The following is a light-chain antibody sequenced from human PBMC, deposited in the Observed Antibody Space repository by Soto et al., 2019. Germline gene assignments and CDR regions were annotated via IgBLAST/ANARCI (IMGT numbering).Light chain of an antibody. CDR3: CSYAGSRTWV. CDR2: EVS. V-gene: IGLV2-23*02. CDR1: NSDIGLFSL. J-gene: IGLJ3*02. Sequence: QSAPIQPASVSGSPGQSITISCTGTNSDIGLFSLVSWYQQYPDKAPKLILYEVSKWHSGIPHRFSGSKSGNTASLTISGLQAEDEADYYCCSYAGSRTWVFGGGTKLTVL.